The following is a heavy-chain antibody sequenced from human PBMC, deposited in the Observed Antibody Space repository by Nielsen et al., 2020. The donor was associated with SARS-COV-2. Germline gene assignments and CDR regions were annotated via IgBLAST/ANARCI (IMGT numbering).Heavy chain of an antibody. V-gene: IGHV5-10-1*01. CDR3: AGTITMIVGDWFDP. J-gene: IGHJ5*02. CDR1: GYSFTSYW. Sequence: KVSCKGSGYSFTSYWISWVRQMPGKGLEWMGRIDPSDSYTNYSPSFQGHVTISADKSISTAYLQWSSLKASDTAMYYCAGTITMIVGDWFDPWGQGTLVTVSS. D-gene: IGHD3-22*01. CDR2: IDPSDSYT.